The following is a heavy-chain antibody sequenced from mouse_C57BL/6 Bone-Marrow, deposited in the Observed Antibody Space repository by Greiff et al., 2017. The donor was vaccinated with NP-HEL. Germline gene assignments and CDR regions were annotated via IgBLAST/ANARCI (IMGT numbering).Heavy chain of an antibody. J-gene: IGHJ1*03. CDR1: GYTFTSYW. V-gene: IGHV1-50*01. D-gene: IGHD1-1*01. CDR2: IDPSASYT. Sequence: QVQLQQSGAELVKPGASVKLSCKASGYTFTSYWMQWVKQRPGQGLEWIGEIDPSASYTNYNQKFKGQATLTVDTSSSTAYMQLSSLTSEDSAVYYCAREIRYGIPPYWYFDVWGTGTTVTVSS. CDR3: AREIRYGIPPYWYFDV.